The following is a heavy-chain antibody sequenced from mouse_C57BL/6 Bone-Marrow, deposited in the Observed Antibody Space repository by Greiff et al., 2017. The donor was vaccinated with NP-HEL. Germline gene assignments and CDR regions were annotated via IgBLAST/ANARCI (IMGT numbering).Heavy chain of an antibody. V-gene: IGHV5-4*03. Sequence: EVKLMESGGGLVKPGGSLKLSCAASGFTFSSYAMSWVRQTPEKRLEWVATISDGGSYTYYPDNVKGRFTISRDKAKNNLYMQMSHLNSEDTAMYYCARAPVYYFDYWGQGTTLTVSS. J-gene: IGHJ2*01. CDR1: GFTFSSYA. CDR3: ARAPVYYFDY. CDR2: ISDGGSYT.